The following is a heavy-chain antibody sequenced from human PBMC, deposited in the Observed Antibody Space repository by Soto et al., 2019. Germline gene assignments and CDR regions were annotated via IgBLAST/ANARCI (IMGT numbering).Heavy chain of an antibody. Sequence: EVQLVQSGAEVKKPGESLRISCKVSGYSVTSYWISWVRQMPGKGLEWMGRIDPSDSYTNYSPSFQGHVTISADKSISTAYLQWSSLKASDTAMYYCARLFRGAAGGEYLEYWGQGTLVTVSS. CDR3: ARLFRGAAGGEYLEY. CDR2: IDPSDSYT. J-gene: IGHJ1*01. V-gene: IGHV5-10-1*01. CDR1: GYSVTSYW. D-gene: IGHD1-26*01.